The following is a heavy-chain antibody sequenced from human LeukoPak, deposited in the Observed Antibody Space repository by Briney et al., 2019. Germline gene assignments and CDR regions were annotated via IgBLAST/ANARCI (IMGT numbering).Heavy chain of an antibody. J-gene: IGHJ6*03. V-gene: IGHV4-59*11. CDR3: ARGEGMSRYYDFWSGYYSAKDYYYYYMDV. D-gene: IGHD3-3*01. CDR2: IYYSGST. Sequence: SETLSLTCTVSGGSISSHYWSWIRQPPGKGLEWIGYIYYSGSTNYNPSLKSRVTISVDTSKNQFSLKLSSVTAADTAVYYCARGEGMSRYYDFWSGYYSAKDYYYYYMDVWGKGTTVTVSS. CDR1: GGSISSHY.